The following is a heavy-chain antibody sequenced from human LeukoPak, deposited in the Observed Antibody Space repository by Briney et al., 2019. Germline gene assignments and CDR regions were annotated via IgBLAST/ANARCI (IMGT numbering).Heavy chain of an antibody. V-gene: IGHV1-18*01. D-gene: IGHD5-18*01. CDR1: GYTFTSYG. CDR2: ISAYNGNT. CDR3: ARGHSHTAQTPFDY. J-gene: IGHJ4*02. Sequence: GASVKVSCKASGYTFTSYGISWVRQAPGQGLEWMGWISAYNGNTNYARNLQGRVTMTTDTSTSTAYMELRSLRSDDTAVYYCARGHSHTAQTPFDYWGQGTLVTVSS.